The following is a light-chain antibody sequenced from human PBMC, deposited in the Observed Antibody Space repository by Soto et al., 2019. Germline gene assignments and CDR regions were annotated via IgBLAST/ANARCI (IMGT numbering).Light chain of an antibody. CDR1: QTISTW. J-gene: IGKJ1*01. CDR2: DAY. Sequence: DKFTITFRASQTISTWMAWYQQKPGKAPKLLVYDAYTLQSGVASRFSGSGSGTEFTLIISGLQPDDSATYYCQQYTNTNNPWMFGQGTKVDIK. CDR3: QQYTNTNNPWM. V-gene: IGKV1-5*01.